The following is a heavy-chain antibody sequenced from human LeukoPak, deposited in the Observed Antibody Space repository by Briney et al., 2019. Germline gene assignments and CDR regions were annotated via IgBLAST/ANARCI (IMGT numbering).Heavy chain of an antibody. CDR2: INTNTGNP. CDR1: GYTFTSYA. Sequence: ASVKVSCKASGYTFTSYAMNWVRQAPGQGLEWMGWINTNTGNPTYAQGFTGRFVFSLDTSVSTAYLQISSLKAEDTAVYYCARDYYPYYYYYMDAWGKGTTVTVSS. CDR3: ARDYYPYYYYYMDA. J-gene: IGHJ6*03. D-gene: IGHD1-26*01. V-gene: IGHV7-4-1*02.